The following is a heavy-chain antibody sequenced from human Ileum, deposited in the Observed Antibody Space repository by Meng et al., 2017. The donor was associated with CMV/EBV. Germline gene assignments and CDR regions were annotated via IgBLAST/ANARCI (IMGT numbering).Heavy chain of an antibody. V-gene: IGHV1-18*01. Sequence: QVYLVHAGTEVKKPGASVKGSCKASGYTFTSYGISWVRQAPGQGLEWMGWITADNGNRDYAMKFQSTVTRTTDKATNTAYMELTSLRSDNTAVYYCARDPRYGSSSLQPGTWFDPWGQGTLVTVSS. CDR3: ARDPRYGSSSLQPGTWFDP. CDR1: GYTFTSYG. J-gene: IGHJ5*02. CDR2: ITADNGNR. D-gene: IGHD6-13*01.